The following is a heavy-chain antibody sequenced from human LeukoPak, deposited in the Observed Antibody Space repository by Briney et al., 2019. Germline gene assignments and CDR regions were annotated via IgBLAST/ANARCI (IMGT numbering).Heavy chain of an antibody. CDR1: GYSISSGYY. CDR2: IYYSGST. V-gene: IGHV4-38-2*01. D-gene: IGHD3-22*01. Sequence: SETLSLTCAVSGYSISSGYYWGWIRPPPGKGPEWIGSIYYSGSTYYNPSLKSRVTISVDTSKNQFSLKLTSATAADTAVYYCARGTYYYDSAADYWGQGTLVTVSS. CDR3: ARGTYYYDSAADY. J-gene: IGHJ4*02.